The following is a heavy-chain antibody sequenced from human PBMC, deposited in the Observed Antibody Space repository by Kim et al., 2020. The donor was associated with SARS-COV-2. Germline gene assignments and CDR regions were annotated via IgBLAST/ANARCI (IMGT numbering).Heavy chain of an antibody. D-gene: IGHD1-1*01. CDR3: TRGPGTTLAFGDTFDI. CDR1: GFTFSGSA. CDR2: IRSKANSYAT. V-gene: IGHV3-73*01. J-gene: IGHJ3*02. Sequence: GGSLRLSCAASGFTFSGSAMHWVRQASGKGLEWVGRIRSKANSYATAYAASVKGRFTISRDDSKTTAYLQMNSLKTEDTAVYYCTRGPGTTLAFGDTFDIWGQGTMVTVSS.